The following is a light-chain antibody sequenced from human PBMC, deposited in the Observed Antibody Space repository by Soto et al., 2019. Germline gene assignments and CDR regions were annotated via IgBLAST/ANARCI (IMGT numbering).Light chain of an antibody. V-gene: IGKV1-39*01. CDR2: ASS. CDR3: QQTYTTRVYT. J-gene: IGKJ2*01. CDR1: KSISVN. Sequence: DILLTHSPTSLSASVGDTFTITCRASKSISVNLNWYQHRPGEAPKVLIYASSTLATGAPSRFSGSGVGTDFTLTISSLQLEDFATYYCQQTYTTRVYTFGQGTKLEFK.